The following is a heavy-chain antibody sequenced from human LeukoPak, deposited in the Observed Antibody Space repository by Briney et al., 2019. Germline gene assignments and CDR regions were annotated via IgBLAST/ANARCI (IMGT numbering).Heavy chain of an antibody. J-gene: IGHJ4*02. D-gene: IGHD3-16*01. CDR2: VRTLGITI. Sequence: PGGSLRLSCAASGFIFSDYYMAWIRQAPGKGLEWISYVRTLGITIYYADSVKGRFTVSRDNAKNSLFLQMNSLRVEDTAVYFCAYTYSWGQGTLVTVSS. V-gene: IGHV3-11*04. CDR1: GFIFSDYY. CDR3: AYTYS.